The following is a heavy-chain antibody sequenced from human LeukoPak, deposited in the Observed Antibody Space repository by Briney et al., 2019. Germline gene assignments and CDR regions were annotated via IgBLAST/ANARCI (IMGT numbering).Heavy chain of an antibody. Sequence: ASVKVSCKASGYSFTSYYIHWVRQAPGQGLEWMGRINPSSGGTNYAQKFQGRVTMTRDTSITTVYMGLSSLRSDDTAVYYCARETGGSFEYFDYWGQGTLVTVSS. CDR2: INPSSGGT. CDR1: GYSFTSYY. V-gene: IGHV1-2*06. CDR3: ARETGGSFEYFDY. D-gene: IGHD7-27*01. J-gene: IGHJ4*02.